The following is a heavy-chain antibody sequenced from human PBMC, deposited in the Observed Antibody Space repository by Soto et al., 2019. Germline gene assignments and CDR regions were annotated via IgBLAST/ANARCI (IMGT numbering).Heavy chain of an antibody. CDR2: MSASGGST. CDR1: GFSLSSYA. Sequence: EVQLLESGGGLVPPGGSLRLSCAASGFSLSSYAMSWVRQAPGKGLEWVSDMSASGGSTYYADSVKGRFTISRDNSKSTLYLQMNSLRGEDTAVYYCAKGSNEHCSGGNCYSHFEYWGQGTLVTVSS. J-gene: IGHJ4*02. CDR3: AKGSNEHCSGGNCYSHFEY. D-gene: IGHD2-15*01. V-gene: IGHV3-23*01.